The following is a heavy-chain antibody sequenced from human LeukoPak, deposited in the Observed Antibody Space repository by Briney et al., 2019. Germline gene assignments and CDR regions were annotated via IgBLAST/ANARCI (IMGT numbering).Heavy chain of an antibody. V-gene: IGHV4-39*01. CDR2: VQDGGFT. J-gene: IGHJ4*02. CDR3: ARMILREGFYFDL. Sequence: MPSETLSLTCIASGGSFFSTTHYLRWVRQSPGMGLQGIGSVQDGGFTYYTPSFKSRATISLDTSKNLLSLNVTSVTAADEAVYYCARMILREGFYFDLWGQGTLVTVSS. CDR1: GGSFFSTTHY. D-gene: IGHD3/OR15-3a*01.